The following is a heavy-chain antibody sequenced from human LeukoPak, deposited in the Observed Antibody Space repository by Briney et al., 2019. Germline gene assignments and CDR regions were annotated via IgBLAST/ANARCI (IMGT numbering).Heavy chain of an antibody. J-gene: IGHJ6*02. D-gene: IGHD6-13*01. CDR1: GGSFSGYY. Sequence: SDTLSLTCAVYGGSFSGYYWSWIRQPPGKGLEWIGEINHSGSTNYNPSLKSRVTISVDTSKNQFSLKLSSVTAADTAVYYCARALSSSWYYYGMDVWGQGTTVTVSS. CDR2: INHSGST. CDR3: ARALSSSWYYYGMDV. V-gene: IGHV4-34*01.